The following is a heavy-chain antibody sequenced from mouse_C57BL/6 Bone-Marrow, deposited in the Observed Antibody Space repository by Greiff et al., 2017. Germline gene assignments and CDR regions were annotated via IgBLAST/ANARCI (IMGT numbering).Heavy chain of an antibody. CDR1: GYTFPGYW. CDR2: ILPGSGRP. CDR3: ARYDDGSFYAMDY. V-gene: IGHV1-9*01. J-gene: IGHJ4*01. D-gene: IGHD1-1*01. Sequence: QVQLQQSGAELMKPGASVKLSCKATGYTFPGYWIAWVQQRPGHGLEWIGEILPGSGRPNYNEKFKGKATFTADTTANTAYKQLSSLTSKDSAIYYCARYDDGSFYAMDYWGQGTTVTVSS.